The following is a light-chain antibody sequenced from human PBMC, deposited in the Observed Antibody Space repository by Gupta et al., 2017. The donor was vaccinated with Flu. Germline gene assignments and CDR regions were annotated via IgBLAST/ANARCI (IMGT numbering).Light chain of an antibody. CDR1: QSLLQSNGYKY. Sequence: DIVMTQSPLSLPVTPGEPASISCRSSQSLLQSNGYKYLDWYLQRPGQSPQLLIYLGSNRAPGVPDRFSGSGSGTDFTLKISRVEAEDVGVYYCRQAVQTPHIFGQGTKMDIK. J-gene: IGKJ2*01. CDR2: LGS. CDR3: RQAVQTPHI. V-gene: IGKV2-28*01.